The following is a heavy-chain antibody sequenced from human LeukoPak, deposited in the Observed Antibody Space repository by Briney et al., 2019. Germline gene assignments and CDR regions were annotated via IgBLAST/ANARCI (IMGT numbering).Heavy chain of an antibody. CDR3: ARDRYDLAAFDI. V-gene: IGHV4-59*12. CDR2: MYDNAKT. Sequence: SETLSLTCTVSGGSLSSYYWNWIRQTPGKGLEWIGYMYDNAKTKYNPSLKSRVTMSVDTSKNQFSLKLSSVTAADTAVYYCARDRYDLAAFDIWGQGTMVTVSS. J-gene: IGHJ3*02. CDR1: GGSLSSYY. D-gene: IGHD3-3*01.